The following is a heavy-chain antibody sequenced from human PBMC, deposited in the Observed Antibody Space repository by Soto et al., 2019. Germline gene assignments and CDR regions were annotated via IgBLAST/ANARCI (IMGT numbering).Heavy chain of an antibody. CDR1: GFSLSTRGVA. CDR2: FYWDDDE. D-gene: IGHD5-12*01. Sequence: QITLKESGPTLVKPTQTLTLTCTFSGFSLSTRGVAVGWIRQPPEKALEWLALFYWDDDERYSPSLKSRLTITKDTSKNQVVLTMTNMDPVDTATYYCVHRPTGYNFDYWGQGTLVTVSS. CDR3: VHRPTGYNFDY. V-gene: IGHV2-5*02. J-gene: IGHJ4*02.